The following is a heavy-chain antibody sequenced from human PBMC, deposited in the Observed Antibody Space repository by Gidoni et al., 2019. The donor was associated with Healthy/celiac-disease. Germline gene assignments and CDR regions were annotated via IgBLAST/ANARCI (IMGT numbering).Heavy chain of an antibody. Sequence: QVQLQESGPGLVKPSETLSLTCTVSGGSLSSYYWSWIRQPPGKGLEWIGYIYYSGSTNSNPSLKSRVTISVDTSKNQFSLKLSSVTAADTAVYYCARTAFGRGAIDYWGQGTLVTVSS. CDR2: IYYSGST. D-gene: IGHD3-10*01. CDR1: GGSLSSYY. V-gene: IGHV4-59*01. J-gene: IGHJ4*02. CDR3: ARTAFGRGAIDY.